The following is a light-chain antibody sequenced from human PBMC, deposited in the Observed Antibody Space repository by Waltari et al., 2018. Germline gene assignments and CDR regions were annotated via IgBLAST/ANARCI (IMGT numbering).Light chain of an antibody. CDR1: QDIGNS. J-gene: IGKJ4*01. Sequence: DIQMTQSPSSLSASIGDRVTITCRASQDIGNSLAWYQQIPGKAPNLLLYTASSLEIGVPSRVSGSGSGTTYTLTITRLQPEDFATYYCQQYYGTPPTFGGGTKVEIK. V-gene: IGKV1-NL1*01. CDR3: QQYYGTPPT. CDR2: TAS.